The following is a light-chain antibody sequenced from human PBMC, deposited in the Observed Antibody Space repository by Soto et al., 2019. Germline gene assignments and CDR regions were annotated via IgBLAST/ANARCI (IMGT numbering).Light chain of an antibody. V-gene: IGLV2-23*01. Sequence: QSALTQPASVSGSPGQSITISCTGTSSDVGSYNLVSWYQQHPGKAPKLMIYEGSKRPSGVSNRFSGSKSGNTASLSISGLQAEDEADYYCCSYAGSEGVFGGGTNLTVL. J-gene: IGLJ2*01. CDR2: EGS. CDR1: SSDVGSYNL. CDR3: CSYAGSEGV.